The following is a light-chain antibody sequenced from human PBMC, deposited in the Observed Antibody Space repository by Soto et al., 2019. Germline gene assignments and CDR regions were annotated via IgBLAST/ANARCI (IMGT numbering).Light chain of an antibody. J-gene: IGKJ1*01. CDR2: KAS. V-gene: IGKV1-5*03. Sequence: DIQMTQSPSTLPASVGDRVTITCRASQSISSWLAWYQQKPGKAPKLLIYKASSLESGVPSRFSGSGSGTEFTLTISSLQPDDFATYYCQQYNSYSTFGQGTKVEIE. CDR3: QQYNSYST. CDR1: QSISSW.